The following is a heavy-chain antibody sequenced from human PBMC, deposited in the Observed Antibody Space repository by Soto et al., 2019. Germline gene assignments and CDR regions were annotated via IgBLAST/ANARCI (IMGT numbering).Heavy chain of an antibody. J-gene: IGHJ6*02. CDR1: GFTFSSYG. CDR3: ACYRGGGWTSCSYGMDV. D-gene: IGHD6-19*01. Sequence: QVQLVESGGGVVQPGRSLRLSCAASGFTFSSYGMHWVRQAPGTGLEWVAVIWYYGSNKYYADSVKGRFTISRDNSKNTLYVQMNSMRAEDTAVYDCACYRGGGWTSCSYGMDVWGQGTTVTVSS. V-gene: IGHV3-33*01. CDR2: IWYYGSNK.